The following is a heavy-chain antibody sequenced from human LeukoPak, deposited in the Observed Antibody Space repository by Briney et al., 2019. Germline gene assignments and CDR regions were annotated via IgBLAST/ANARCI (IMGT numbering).Heavy chain of an antibody. V-gene: IGHV1-69*05. J-gene: IGHJ4*02. CDR3: ALSTPDFDY. CDR1: GYTFTSYG. D-gene: IGHD2-2*01. CDR2: IIPIFGTA. Sequence: ASVKVSCKASGYTFTSYGISWVRQAPGQGLEWMGGIIPIFGTANYAQKFQGRVTITTDESTSTAYMELSSLRSEDTAVYYCALSTPDFDYWGQGTLVTVSS.